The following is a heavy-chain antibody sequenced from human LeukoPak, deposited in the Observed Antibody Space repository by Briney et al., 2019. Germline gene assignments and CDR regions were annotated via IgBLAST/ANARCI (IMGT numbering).Heavy chain of an antibody. CDR1: GGSVSSGSYY. CDR2: IYYSGST. CDR3: ARDVSRNPPPDYYYYYGMDV. Sequence: SETLSLTCTVSGGSVSSGSYYWSWIRQPPGKGLGWIGYIYYSGSTYYNPSLKSRVTISVDTSKNQFSLKLSSVTAADTAVYYCARDVSRNPPPDYYYYYGMDVWGQGTTVTVSS. J-gene: IGHJ6*02. V-gene: IGHV4-30-4*08. D-gene: IGHD1-14*01.